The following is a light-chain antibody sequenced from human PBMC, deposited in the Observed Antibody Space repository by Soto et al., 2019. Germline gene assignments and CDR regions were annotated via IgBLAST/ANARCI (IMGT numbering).Light chain of an antibody. Sequence: QSALTQPASVSGSPGQSITISCTGTSSDVGGYNYVSWYQQHPGKAPKHMIYDVRNRPSGVSNRFSGAKSGNTASLTISGLQAEDEADYYCSSYTSSSTLRDVVFGGGTKLTVL. V-gene: IGLV2-14*01. CDR1: SSDVGGYNY. CDR2: DVR. CDR3: SSYTSSSTLRDVV. J-gene: IGLJ2*01.